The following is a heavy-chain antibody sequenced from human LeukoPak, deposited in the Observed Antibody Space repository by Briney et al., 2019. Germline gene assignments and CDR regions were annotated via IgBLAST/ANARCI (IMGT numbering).Heavy chain of an antibody. Sequence: GGSLRLSCAASGFTFSSYNIHWVSQPRGRGLVWVSRIESDERRTKYADSVAGRFTISRDHAKNTVYLQMNSLTDEDTAVYYCARGIYGDSVAFDYWGQGALVTVSS. CDR2: IESDERRT. D-gene: IGHD4-17*01. J-gene: IGHJ4*02. CDR3: ARGIYGDSVAFDY. V-gene: IGHV3-74*01. CDR1: GFTFSSYN.